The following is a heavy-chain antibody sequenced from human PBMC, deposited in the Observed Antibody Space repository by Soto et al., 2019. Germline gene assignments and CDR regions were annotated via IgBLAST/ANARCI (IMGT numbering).Heavy chain of an antibody. CDR2: IYYSGGT. J-gene: IGHJ4*02. V-gene: IGHV4-59*08. Sequence: SETLSLTCTVSGDSLSSYYWSWIRQSPGRGLEWIGFIYYSGGTTNYNPSLKSRVTISVDTSRSQSSLKLSSVTAADTAVYYCSRMSYDFWSVYLDYWGQGILDTVSS. CDR3: SRMSYDFWSVYLDY. D-gene: IGHD3-3*01. CDR1: GDSLSSYY.